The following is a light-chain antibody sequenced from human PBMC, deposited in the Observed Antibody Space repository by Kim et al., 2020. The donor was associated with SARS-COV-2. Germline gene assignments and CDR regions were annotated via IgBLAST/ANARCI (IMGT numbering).Light chain of an antibody. CDR2: GKK. V-gene: IGLV3-19*01. J-gene: IGLJ2*01. CDR3: QSRDSGAKVV. Sequence: SSELTQDPAVSVALGQTVRISCRGDSLRNSYATWYQQKPGQAALLVIYGKKNRPSGNPDRFTGSSSGNTASLTITGAQAEDEADYYCQSRDSGAKVVFGGGTQLTVL. CDR1: SLRNSY.